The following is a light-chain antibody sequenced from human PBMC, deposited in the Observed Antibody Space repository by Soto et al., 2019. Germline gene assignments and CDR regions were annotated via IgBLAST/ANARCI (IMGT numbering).Light chain of an antibody. CDR1: QSVSSSY. J-gene: IGKJ1*01. CDR3: QQYGSSPRT. V-gene: IGKV3-20*01. CDR2: GAS. Sequence: EIVLTQSPGTLSLSPGERATLSCRASQSVSSSYLAWYQLKPGQAPRLLIYGASSRATGIPDRFSGSGSGTDFTLTISRLDPEDFAVYFCQQYGSSPRTFCQGTKVEIK.